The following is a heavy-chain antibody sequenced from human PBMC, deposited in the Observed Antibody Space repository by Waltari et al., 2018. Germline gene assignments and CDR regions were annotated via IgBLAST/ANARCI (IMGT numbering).Heavy chain of an antibody. D-gene: IGHD4-4*01. Sequence: QLQLQESGPGLVKPSETLSLTCTVSGGSISSSSYYWGWIRQPPGKGLEWIGSIYYSGSTYYNPSLKSRVTISVDTSKNQFSLKLSSVTAADTAVYYSARDWSNYWSFDYWGQGTLVTVSS. J-gene: IGHJ4*02. CDR3: ARDWSNYWSFDY. CDR2: IYYSGST. CDR1: GGSISSSSYY. V-gene: IGHV4-39*07.